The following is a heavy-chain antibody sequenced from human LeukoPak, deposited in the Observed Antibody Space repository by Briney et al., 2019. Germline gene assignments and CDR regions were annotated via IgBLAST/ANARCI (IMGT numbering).Heavy chain of an antibody. V-gene: IGHV1-18*01. Sequence: GASVKVSCKXSGYTFTSYGISWVRQAPGQGLEWMGWISAYNGNTNYAQKLQGRVTMTTDTSTSTAYMELRSLRSDDTAVYYCARALYYYDSSGYFPLDYWGQGTLVTVSS. CDR1: GYTFTSYG. CDR3: ARALYYYDSSGYFPLDY. D-gene: IGHD3-22*01. J-gene: IGHJ4*02. CDR2: ISAYNGNT.